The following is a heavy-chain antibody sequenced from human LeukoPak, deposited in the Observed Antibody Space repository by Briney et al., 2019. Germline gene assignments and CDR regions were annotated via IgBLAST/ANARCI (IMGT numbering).Heavy chain of an antibody. D-gene: IGHD6-19*01. CDR2: INWDGGST. CDR3: ARGDRNGWYFDG. J-gene: IGHJ4*02. Sequence: GGSLRLSCADSGFSFDDHGFSFDDHGMSWVRQVPGKGLEWVAGINWDGGSTGHGGAVKGRFTISRDNVKKSLYLQMNSLRVEDTALYYCARGDRNGWYFDGWGQGTLVTVSS. CDR1: GFSFDDHGFSFDDHG. V-gene: IGHV3-20*04.